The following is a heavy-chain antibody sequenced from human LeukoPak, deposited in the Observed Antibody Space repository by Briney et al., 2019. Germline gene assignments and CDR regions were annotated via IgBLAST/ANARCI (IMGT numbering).Heavy chain of an antibody. CDR1: GFTFSDYY. D-gene: IGHD3-3*01. CDR2: ISSSGSTI. Sequence: PGGSLRLSCAASGFTFSDYYMSWIRQAPGKGLEWVPYISSSGSTIYYADSVKGRFTISRDNAKNSLYLQMNSLRAEDTAVYYCARDPSYYDSSNYYFDYWGQGTLVTVSS. V-gene: IGHV3-11*01. J-gene: IGHJ4*02. CDR3: ARDPSYYDSSNYYFDY.